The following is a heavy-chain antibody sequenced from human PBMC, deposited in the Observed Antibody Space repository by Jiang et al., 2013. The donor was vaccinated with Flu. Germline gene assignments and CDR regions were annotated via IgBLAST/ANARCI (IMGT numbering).Heavy chain of an antibody. V-gene: IGHV3-33*01. CDR1: GFTFSSYG. D-gene: IGHD6-13*01. CDR3: ARDWEASSSWLNAFDI. Sequence: VESGGGVVQPGRSLRLSCAASGFTFSSYGMHWVRQAPGKGLEWVAVIWYDGSNKYHADSVKGRFTISRDNSKNTLYLQMNSLRAEDTAVYYCARDWEASSSWLNAFDIWGQGTMVTVSS. CDR2: IWYDGSNK. J-gene: IGHJ3*02.